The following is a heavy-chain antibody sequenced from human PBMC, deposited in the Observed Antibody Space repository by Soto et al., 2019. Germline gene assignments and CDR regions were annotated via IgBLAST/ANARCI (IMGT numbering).Heavy chain of an antibody. CDR3: ARDAIGDYGSYYYYGMDV. CDR2: ISSSSSCI. J-gene: IGHJ6*02. Sequence: GGSLRLSCAASGFTFSSYSMNWVRQAPGKGLEWVSSISSSSSCIYYADSVKGRLTISRDNAKNSLYLQMNSLRAEDTAVYYCARDAIGDYGSYYYYGMDVWGQGTTVTVSS. CDR1: GFTFSSYS. V-gene: IGHV3-21*01. D-gene: IGHD4-17*01.